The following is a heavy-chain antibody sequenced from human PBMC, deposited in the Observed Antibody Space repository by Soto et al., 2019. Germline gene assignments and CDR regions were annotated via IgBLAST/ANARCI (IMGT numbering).Heavy chain of an antibody. D-gene: IGHD3-10*01. Sequence: ASVKVSCKASGYTFPGHYMHWLRQLSGKRLECLGWLKSDNCGAYYAPKLQGRVTFTRDTSTSTAYMELSGLQSDDTAVYFCARDLCPLGSGSPCPFYGLDFWGQGTTVTVSS. CDR1: GYTFPGHY. CDR3: ARDLCPLGSGSPCPFYGLDF. V-gene: IGHV1-2*02. J-gene: IGHJ6*02. CDR2: LKSDNCGA.